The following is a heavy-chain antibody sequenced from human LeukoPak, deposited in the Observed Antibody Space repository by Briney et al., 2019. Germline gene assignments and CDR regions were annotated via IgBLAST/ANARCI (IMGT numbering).Heavy chain of an antibody. Sequence: PSETLSLTCTVSGGSISSYYWSWIRQPAGKGLEWIGRIYTSGSTNYNPSLKSRVTMSVDTSKNQFSLKLSSVTAADTAVYYCARGGSSGPGTPTFDYWGQGTLVTVSS. CDR3: ARGGSSGPGTPTFDY. D-gene: IGHD6-19*01. CDR2: IYTSGST. J-gene: IGHJ4*02. V-gene: IGHV4-4*07. CDR1: GGSISSYY.